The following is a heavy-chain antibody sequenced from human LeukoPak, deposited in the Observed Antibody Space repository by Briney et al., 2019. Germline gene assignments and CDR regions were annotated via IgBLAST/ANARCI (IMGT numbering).Heavy chain of an antibody. CDR2: VYSSGNT. CDR1: GGSISSYY. Sequence: PSETLSLTCTLSGGSISSYYWSWIRQPPGKGLEWIGYVYSSGNTHYNPSLKSRVTISVDTSKNQFSLKLSSVTAADTAVYFCARIAKTCSGGSCYWLFDYWGQGTLVTVSS. V-gene: IGHV4-4*08. D-gene: IGHD2-15*01. CDR3: ARIAKTCSGGSCYWLFDY. J-gene: IGHJ4*02.